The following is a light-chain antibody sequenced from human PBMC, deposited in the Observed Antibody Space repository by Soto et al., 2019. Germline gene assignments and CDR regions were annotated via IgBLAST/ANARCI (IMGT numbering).Light chain of an antibody. CDR3: QQYNNWPPYT. CDR2: GAS. Sequence: EIVMTQSPATLSVSPGERATLSCRASQSVSSNLAWFQQKPGQAPRLLIYGASTRATDIPARFSGSGSGTEFTLTISSLQSEDFAVYYYQQYNNWPPYTFGQGTKLEIK. J-gene: IGKJ2*01. CDR1: QSVSSN. V-gene: IGKV3-15*01.